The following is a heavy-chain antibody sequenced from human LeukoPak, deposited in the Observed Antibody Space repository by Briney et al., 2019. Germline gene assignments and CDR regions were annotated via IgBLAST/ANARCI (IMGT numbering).Heavy chain of an antibody. CDR2: ISGSGST. CDR1: GASVSSYY. J-gene: IGHJ3*02. D-gene: IGHD1-26*01. Sequence: SETLSLTCTVSGASVSSYYWSWIRQPAGKGLEWIGRISGSGSTYYNPSLKSRVTISVDTSKNQFSLKLSSVTAADTAVYYCARVSSGSRHTAFDIWGQGTMVTVSS. V-gene: IGHV4-4*07. CDR3: ARVSSGSRHTAFDI.